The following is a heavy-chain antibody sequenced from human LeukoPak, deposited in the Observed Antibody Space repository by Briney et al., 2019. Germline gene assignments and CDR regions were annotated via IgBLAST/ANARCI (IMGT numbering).Heavy chain of an antibody. D-gene: IGHD2-15*01. Sequence: GGSLRLSCAASGFTFSIYGMNWVRQAPGKGLEWVSSISSDATNIYYADSVKGRFTISRDNAKNSLFLEMSSLRAEDTAVYYCAREGSGSGDCWGQGTLVTVSS. CDR3: AREGSGSGDC. CDR1: GFTFSIYG. V-gene: IGHV3-21*01. CDR2: ISSDATNI. J-gene: IGHJ4*02.